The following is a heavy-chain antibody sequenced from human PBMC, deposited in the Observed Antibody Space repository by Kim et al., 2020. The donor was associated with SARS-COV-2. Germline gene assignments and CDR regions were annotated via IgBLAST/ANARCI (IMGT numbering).Heavy chain of an antibody. CDR1: GGSFSGYY. J-gene: IGHJ6*02. V-gene: IGHV4-34*01. Sequence: SETLSLTCAVYGGSFSGYYWSWIRQPPGKGLEWIGEINHSGSTNYNPSLKSRVTISVDTSKNQFSLKLSSVTAADTAVYYCARGYYYGSGSYYRYYYYGMDVWGQGTTVTVSS. D-gene: IGHD3-10*01. CDR2: INHSGST. CDR3: ARGYYYGSGSYYRYYYYGMDV.